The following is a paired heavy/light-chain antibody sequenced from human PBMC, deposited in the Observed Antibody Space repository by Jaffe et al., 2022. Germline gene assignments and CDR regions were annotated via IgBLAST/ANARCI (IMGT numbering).Heavy chain of an antibody. J-gene: IGHJ2*01. Sequence: EVQLVQSGAEVKKPGESLKISCKGSGYSFTSYWIGWVRQMPGKGLEWMGIIYPGDSDTRYSPSFQGQVTISADKSISTAYLQWSSLKASDTAMYYCARQPLAVWGYCSGGSCYSSDNWYFDLWGRGTLVTVSS. CDR2: IYPGDSDT. V-gene: IGHV5-51*01. D-gene: IGHD2-15*01. CDR1: GYSFTSYW. CDR3: ARQPLAVWGYCSGGSCYSSDNWYFDL.
Light chain of an antibody. CDR2: VGTGGIVG. CDR3: GADHGSGSNFVWV. CDR1: SGYSNYK. V-gene: IGLV9-49*01. Sequence: QPVLTQPPSASASLGASVTLTCTLSSGYSNYKVDWYQQRPGKGPRFVMRVGTGGIVGSKGDGIPDRFSVLGSGLNRYLTIKNIQEEDESDYHCGADHGSGSNFVWVFGGGTKLTVL. J-gene: IGLJ3*02.